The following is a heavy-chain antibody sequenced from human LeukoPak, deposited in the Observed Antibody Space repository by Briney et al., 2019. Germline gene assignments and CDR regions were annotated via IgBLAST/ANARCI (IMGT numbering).Heavy chain of an antibody. Sequence: PGRSLRLSCAASGFTFSSYAMHWVRQAPGKGLEWVAVISYDGSNKYYADSVKGRFTISRDNSKDTLYLQMNSLRAEDTAVYYCARDRAGSGYYYYGMDVWGQGTMVTVSS. J-gene: IGHJ6*02. D-gene: IGHD3-10*01. V-gene: IGHV3-30-3*01. CDR1: GFTFSSYA. CDR3: ARDRAGSGYYYYGMDV. CDR2: ISYDGSNK.